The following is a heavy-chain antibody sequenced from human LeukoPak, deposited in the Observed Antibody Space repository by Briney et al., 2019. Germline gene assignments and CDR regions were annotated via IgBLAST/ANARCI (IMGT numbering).Heavy chain of an antibody. CDR1: GFLFSRYW. D-gene: IGHD3-10*01. CDR3: ARDSFEADIDY. V-gene: IGHV3-7*01. J-gene: IGHJ4*02. Sequence: GGSLRLSCAASGFLFSRYWMSWVRQAPGKGLEWVANIKEDGSEKYYVESMKGRFTISRDNVKNSLYLQTNSLRAEDTAVYYCARDSFEADIDYWGQGTLVTVSA. CDR2: IKEDGSEK.